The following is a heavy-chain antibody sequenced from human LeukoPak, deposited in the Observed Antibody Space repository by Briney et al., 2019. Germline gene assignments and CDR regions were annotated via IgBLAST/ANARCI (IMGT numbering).Heavy chain of an antibody. D-gene: IGHD4/OR15-4a*01. CDR2: ISSSSSYI. CDR1: GFTFSSYS. CDR3: ARVFGAGYSDY. V-gene: IGHV3-21*01. J-gene: IGHJ4*02. Sequence: KSGGSLRLSCAASGFTFSSYSMNWVRQAPGKGLEWVSSISSSSSYIYYADSLKGRFTISRDNAKNSLYLQMNSLRAEDTAVYYCARVFGAGYSDYWGQGTLVTVSS.